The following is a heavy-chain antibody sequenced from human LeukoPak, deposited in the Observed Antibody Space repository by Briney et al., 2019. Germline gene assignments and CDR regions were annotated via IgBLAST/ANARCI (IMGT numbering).Heavy chain of an antibody. CDR3: ARAAIYCSSTSCYKSLYFDY. V-gene: IGHV3-33*01. CDR2: IWYDGSNK. CDR1: GFTFSSYG. Sequence: PGGSLRLSCAASGFTFSSYGMHWVRQAPGKGLERVAVIWYDGSNKYYADSVKGRFTISRDNSKNTLYLQMNSLRAEDTAVYYCARAAIYCSSTSCYKSLYFDYWGRGPLVTVSS. D-gene: IGHD2-2*02. J-gene: IGHJ4*02.